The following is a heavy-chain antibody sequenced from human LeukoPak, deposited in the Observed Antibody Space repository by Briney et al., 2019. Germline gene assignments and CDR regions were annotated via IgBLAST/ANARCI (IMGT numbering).Heavy chain of an antibody. CDR2: ISSSGSLI. CDR1: GFTFSNYE. CDR3: ATVTVYGV. Sequence: PGGSLRLSCAASGFTFSNYEMNWVRQAPGKGLEGISYISSSGSLIYYSDSVKGRFTISRDNAKNSLYLHMNSLRAEDTAVYYCATVTVYGVWGQGTLVTVSS. D-gene: IGHD2-8*01. V-gene: IGHV3-48*03. J-gene: IGHJ4*02.